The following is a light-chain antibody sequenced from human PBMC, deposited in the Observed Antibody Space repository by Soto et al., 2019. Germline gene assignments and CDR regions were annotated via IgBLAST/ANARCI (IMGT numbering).Light chain of an antibody. CDR1: QSVSSN. CDR2: GAS. CDR3: QQYNNWPRAFT. Sequence: EIVMTQSPATLSVSPGERATLSCRASQSVSSNLAWYQQKPGQAPRLLIYGASTRATGIPARFSGSGSGTEFTPTISSLQSEDFAVYYCQQYNNWPRAFTFGPGTKVDIK. J-gene: IGKJ3*01. V-gene: IGKV3-15*01.